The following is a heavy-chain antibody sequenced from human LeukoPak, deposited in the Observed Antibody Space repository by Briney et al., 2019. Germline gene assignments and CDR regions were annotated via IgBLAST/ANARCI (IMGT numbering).Heavy chain of an antibody. CDR2: INIGGTNT. J-gene: IGHJ5*02. Sequence: GGSLRLSCAASGFTFNDYYMSWIRQAPGKGLEWLSYINIGGTNTHYADSVKGRFTISRDNAKKSLYFEMNHLRAEDTAVYYCATDGAGFDTWGQGVLVTVSS. CDR3: ATDGAGFDT. CDR1: GFTFNDYY. V-gene: IGHV3-11*01.